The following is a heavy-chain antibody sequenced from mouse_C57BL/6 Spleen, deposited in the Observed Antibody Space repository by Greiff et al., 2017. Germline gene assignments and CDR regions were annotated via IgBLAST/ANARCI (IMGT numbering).Heavy chain of an antibody. CDR1: GYSFTGYY. CDR2: INPSTGGT. CDR3: ARGGSNYGWFAY. J-gene: IGHJ3*01. Sequence: VQLKQSGPELVKPGASVKISCKASGYSFTGYYMNWVKQSPEQSLEWIGEINPSTGGTTYNQKFKAKATLTVDKSSSTAYMQLKSLTSEDSAVYYCARGGSNYGWFAYWGQGTLVTVSA. V-gene: IGHV1-42*01. D-gene: IGHD2-5*01.